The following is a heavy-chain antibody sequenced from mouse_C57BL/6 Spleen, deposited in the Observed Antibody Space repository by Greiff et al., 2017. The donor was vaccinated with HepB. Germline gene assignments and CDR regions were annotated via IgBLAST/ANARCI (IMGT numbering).Heavy chain of an antibody. D-gene: IGHD1-1*01. J-gene: IGHJ2*01. CDR1: GYTFTSYW. Sequence: QVQLKQPGVELVKPGASVKLSCKASGYTFTSYWMHWVKQRPGQGLEWIGMIHPNSGSTNYNEKFKSKATLTVDKSSSTAYMQLSSLTSEDSAVYYCAREGVTTVVANYFDYWGQGTTLTVSS. CDR2: IHPNSGST. V-gene: IGHV1-64*01. CDR3: AREGVTTVVANYFDY.